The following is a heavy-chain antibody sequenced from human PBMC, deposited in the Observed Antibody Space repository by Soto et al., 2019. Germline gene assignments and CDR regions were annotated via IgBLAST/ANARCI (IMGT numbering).Heavy chain of an antibody. D-gene: IGHD2-2*01. V-gene: IGHV1-69*01. Sequence: QVQLVQSGAEVKNPGSSVIVSCKASGGTFSSYAISWVRQAPGQGLEWMGGIIPISDTTNYAQKFQGRVTITADESTSTAYMELSSLRSEDTAVYYCARSHGSSTSLEIYHYYYYGMDVWGQGTTVTVSS. J-gene: IGHJ6*02. CDR1: GGTFSSYA. CDR3: ARSHGSSTSLEIYHYYYYGMDV. CDR2: IIPISDTT.